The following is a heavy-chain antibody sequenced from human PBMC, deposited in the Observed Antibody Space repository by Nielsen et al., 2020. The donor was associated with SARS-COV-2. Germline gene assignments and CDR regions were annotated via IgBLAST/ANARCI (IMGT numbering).Heavy chain of an antibody. Sequence: SETLSLTCTVSGGSISSYYWSWIRQPPGKGLEWIGYIYYSGSTNYNPSPKSRVTISVDTSKNQFSLKLSSVTAADTAVYYCARSVYGSGSYYTAYGMDVWGQGTTVTVSS. CDR3: ARSVYGSGSYYTAYGMDV. D-gene: IGHD3-10*01. CDR1: GGSISSYY. J-gene: IGHJ6*02. CDR2: IYYSGST. V-gene: IGHV4-59*13.